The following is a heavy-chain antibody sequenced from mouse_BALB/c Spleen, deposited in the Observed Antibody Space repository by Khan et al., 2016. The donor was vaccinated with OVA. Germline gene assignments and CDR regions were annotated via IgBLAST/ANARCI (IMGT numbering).Heavy chain of an antibody. J-gene: IGHJ2*01. D-gene: IGHD1-1*01. V-gene: IGHV9-3-1*01. Sequence: QIQLVQSGPELKKPGETVKISCKASGYTFKDYVMNWVKQSPGEGLKWMGWMNTYTGEPTYADDFKGRFAFSLETSASTAYLQIRSLKNEDTATYFCGRFHGGYWGQGTTLTVSS. CDR3: GRFHGGY. CDR2: MNTYTGEP. CDR1: GYTFKDYV.